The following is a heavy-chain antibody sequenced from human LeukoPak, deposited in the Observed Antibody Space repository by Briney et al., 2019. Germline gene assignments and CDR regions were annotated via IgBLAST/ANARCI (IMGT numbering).Heavy chain of an antibody. J-gene: IGHJ6*03. D-gene: IGHD1-26*01. V-gene: IGHV4-34*01. CDR3: ARRRVGANFYYYYYMDV. CDR2: INHSGST. Sequence: SETLSLTCAVYGGSFSGYYWSWIRQPPGKGLEWIGEINHSGSTNYNPSLKSRVTISVDTSKNQFSLRLSSVTAADTSVYYCARRRVGANFYYYYYMDVWGKGTTVTVSS. CDR1: GGSFSGYY.